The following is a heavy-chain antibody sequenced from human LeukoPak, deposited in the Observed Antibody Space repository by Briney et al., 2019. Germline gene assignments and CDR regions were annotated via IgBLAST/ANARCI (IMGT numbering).Heavy chain of an antibody. Sequence: ASVKVSCKASGYTFTGYYMHWVRQAPGQGLEWMGWINPNSGGTNYAQKFQGRVTMTRDTSISTAYMELSRLRSDDTAVYYCARDFSTYYDSSSFYGDSCFDYWGQGILVTVSS. CDR1: GYTFTGYY. CDR3: ARDFSTYYDSSSFYGDSCFDY. CDR2: INPNSGGT. J-gene: IGHJ4*02. V-gene: IGHV1-2*02. D-gene: IGHD3-22*01.